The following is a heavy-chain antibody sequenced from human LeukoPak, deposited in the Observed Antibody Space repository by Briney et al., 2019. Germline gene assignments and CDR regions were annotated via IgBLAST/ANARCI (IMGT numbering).Heavy chain of an antibody. Sequence: SVKVSCKASGGTFSSYAISWVRQAPGQGLEWMGGIIPIFGTANYAQKFQGRVTITTDESTSTAYMELSSLRSEDTAVYYCARGAPMATIRAYYFDYWGQGTLVTVSS. CDR1: GGTFSSYA. V-gene: IGHV1-69*05. J-gene: IGHJ4*02. D-gene: IGHD5-24*01. CDR3: ARGAPMATIRAYYFDY. CDR2: IIPIFGTA.